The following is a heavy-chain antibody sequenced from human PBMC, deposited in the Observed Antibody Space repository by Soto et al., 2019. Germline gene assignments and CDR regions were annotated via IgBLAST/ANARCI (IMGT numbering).Heavy chain of an antibody. Sequence: ASVKVSCKASRNTFTRYFIHWVRQAPGQGLEWMGIVDPSGGSPRYTQKFQGRVSMTRDTSSSTVYMELSSLRSEDTAVYYCARVNDSDDSAFDYWGQGTPVTVS. CDR2: VDPSGGSP. D-gene: IGHD4-17*01. V-gene: IGHV1-46*01. J-gene: IGHJ4*02. CDR3: ARVNDSDDSAFDY. CDR1: RNTFTRYF.